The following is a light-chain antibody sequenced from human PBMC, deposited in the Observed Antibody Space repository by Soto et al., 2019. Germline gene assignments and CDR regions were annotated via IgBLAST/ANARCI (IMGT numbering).Light chain of an antibody. CDR1: QPLSTMN. V-gene: IGKV3-20*01. J-gene: IGKJ4*01. CDR2: GTS. Sequence: IVLTQSPGTLSLSPGERATLSCRASQPLSTMNLAWYQQKPGQAPRLLIYGTSNRATGIPDRFRGSGSGTDFTLTISRLEPEDFVVYYCHQYASFPLSVGGGDTVQIK. CDR3: HQYASFPLS.